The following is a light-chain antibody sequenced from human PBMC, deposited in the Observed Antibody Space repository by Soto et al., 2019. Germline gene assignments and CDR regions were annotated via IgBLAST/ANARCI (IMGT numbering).Light chain of an antibody. Sequence: EIVLTQSPGTLSLSPGERATLSCRASQSVSSSSLAWYQQNPGQAPRLLIYEASSRATGIPDRFSGSGSGTDFTLTISRLEPEDFAVYYCQQRQSWPRTFGQGTKVDIK. CDR1: QSVSSSS. J-gene: IGKJ1*01. V-gene: IGKV3D-20*02. CDR2: EAS. CDR3: QQRQSWPRT.